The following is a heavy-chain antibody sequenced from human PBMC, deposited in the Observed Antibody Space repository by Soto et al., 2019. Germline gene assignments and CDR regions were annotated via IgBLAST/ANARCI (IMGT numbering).Heavy chain of an antibody. CDR1: GFTFSDYY. J-gene: IGHJ6*02. CDR2: ISSSGSTI. V-gene: IGHV3-11*01. D-gene: IGHD2-15*01. CDR3: ARHMCVSDSCYSHYYGMDV. Sequence: GGSLRLSXAASGFTFSDYYMSWIRQAPGKGLEWVSYISSSGSTIYYADSVKGRFTISRDNAKNSLYLQMNSLRAEDTAVYYCARHMCVSDSCYSHYYGMDVWGQGTTVTVSS.